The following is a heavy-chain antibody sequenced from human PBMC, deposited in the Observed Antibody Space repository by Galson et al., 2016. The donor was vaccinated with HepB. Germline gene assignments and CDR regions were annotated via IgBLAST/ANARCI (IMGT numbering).Heavy chain of an antibody. Sequence: PALVTPTQTLTLTCTFSGFSLSSYGMCVSWIRQPPGRALEWLARIDWDDDKYFSTSLKTRLAISKGTSRNQVVPTMTNMDPVDTGTYYCARYFGHGFDYWGQGTLVTVSS. CDR2: IDWDDDK. J-gene: IGHJ4*02. CDR1: GFSLSSYGMC. D-gene: IGHD3-9*01. V-gene: IGHV2-70*11. CDR3: ARYFGHGFDY.